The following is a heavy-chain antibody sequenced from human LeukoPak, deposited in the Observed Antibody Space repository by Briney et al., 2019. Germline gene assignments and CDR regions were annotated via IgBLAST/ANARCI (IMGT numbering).Heavy chain of an antibody. CDR3: AMFPTVTTFGTFDF. V-gene: IGHV1-58*02. CDR1: GFTFRSSA. J-gene: IGHJ3*01. Sequence: ASVKVSCKASGFTFRSSAIQWVRQARGQRLEWIGWIVVGSGKTNYARKFQERVTITRDMSTSTAHMELSSLRSEDTAVYYCAMFPTVTTFGTFDFWGQGTMVTVSS. D-gene: IGHD4-17*01. CDR2: IVVGSGKT.